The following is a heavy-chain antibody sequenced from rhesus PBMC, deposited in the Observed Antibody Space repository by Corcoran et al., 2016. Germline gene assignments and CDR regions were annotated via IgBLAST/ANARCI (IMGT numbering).Heavy chain of an antibody. D-gene: IGHD4-29*01. CDR3: ASSYGIYFDY. Sequence: IYGGSGSTSYNPSLKSRVTISTDTSKNQFSLKLSSVTAADTAVYYCASSYGIYFDYWGQGVLVTVSS. J-gene: IGHJ4*01. CDR2: IYGGSGST. V-gene: IGHV4-122*01.